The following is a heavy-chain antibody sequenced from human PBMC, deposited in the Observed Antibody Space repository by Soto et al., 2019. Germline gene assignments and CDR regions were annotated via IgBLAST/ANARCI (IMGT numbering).Heavy chain of an antibody. CDR2: IYWDDDK. D-gene: IGHD3-10*01. J-gene: IGHJ4*02. CDR1: GFSLSTSGVG. CDR3: ARHYYGSGTLGG. Sequence: QITLKESGPTLVKPTQTLTLTCTFSGFSLSTSGVGVGWIRQPPGKALEWLALIYWDDDKRYSPSLKSRLTIXKVXSKNQVVLTMTNMDPVDTATYYCARHYYGSGTLGGWGQGTLVTVSS. V-gene: IGHV2-5*02.